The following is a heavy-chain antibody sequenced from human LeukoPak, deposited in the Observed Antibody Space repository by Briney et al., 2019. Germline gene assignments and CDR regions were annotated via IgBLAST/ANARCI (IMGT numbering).Heavy chain of an antibody. CDR3: ARDRHGETGDWCFDL. V-gene: IGHV3-7*01. D-gene: IGHD4-17*01. Sequence: PGGSLRLSCAASGFTFSSYWMSWVRQAPGKGLEWVANINQDGSEKYYVDSVKGRFTISRDDSKNSLYLQMNSLRAEDTAVYYCARDRHGETGDWCFDLWGRGTLVTVSS. J-gene: IGHJ2*01. CDR1: GFTFSSYW. CDR2: INQDGSEK.